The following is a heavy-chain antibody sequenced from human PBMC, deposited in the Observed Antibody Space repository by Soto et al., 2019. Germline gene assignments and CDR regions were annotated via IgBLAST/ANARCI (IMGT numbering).Heavy chain of an antibody. V-gene: IGHV1-69*02. D-gene: IGHD3-3*01. CDR3: ARVTSRPTGGDY. Sequence: QVQLVQSGAEVKKPGSSVKVSCKASGGTFSSYTISWVRQAPGQGLEWMGRIIPILGIANYAQKFQGRVTSTADKSTSTAYMELSSLRSEDTAVYYCARVTSRPTGGDYWGQGTLVTVSS. J-gene: IGHJ4*02. CDR1: GGTFSSYT. CDR2: IIPILGIA.